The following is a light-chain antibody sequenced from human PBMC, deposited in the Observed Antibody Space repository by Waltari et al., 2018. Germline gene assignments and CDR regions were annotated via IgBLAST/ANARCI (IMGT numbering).Light chain of an antibody. CDR2: DVS. CDR1: SSDAGGYTY. CDR3: SSYTSSSTRV. J-gene: IGLJ3*02. V-gene: IGLV2-14*03. Sequence: QSALTQPASVSGSPGQSITISCTGTSSDAGGYTYVPWYQQQPGKAPKLMIYDVSNRPSGVSNRFSGSKSGNTASLTISGLQAEDEADYYCSSYTSSSTRVFGGGTKLTVL.